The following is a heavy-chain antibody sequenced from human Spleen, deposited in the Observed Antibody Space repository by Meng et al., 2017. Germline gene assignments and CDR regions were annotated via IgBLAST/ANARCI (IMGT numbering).Heavy chain of an antibody. CDR1: GYTFTDYY. CDR3: ARDEDISAAGKLFGDY. V-gene: IGHV1-2*06. D-gene: IGHD6-25*01. J-gene: IGHJ4*02. Sequence: QVQRVQLGAKVKNPGASVKVSCKASGYTFTDYYIHWVRQAPGQGLEWMGRIDPKKGDTHYAQKFQGRVTMTGDTSISTAYMELSGLRSDDTAMYYCARDEDISAAGKLFGDYWGQGTLVTVSS. CDR2: IDPKKGDT.